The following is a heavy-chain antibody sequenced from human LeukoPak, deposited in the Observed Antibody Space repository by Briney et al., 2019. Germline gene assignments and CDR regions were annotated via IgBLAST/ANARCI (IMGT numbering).Heavy chain of an antibody. D-gene: IGHD3-10*01. CDR3: ARVLWFGEYAFDI. J-gene: IGHJ3*02. Sequence: SGTLSLTCTVSGGSISSGGYYWSWIRQHPGKGLEWIGYIYYSGSTYYNPSLKSRVTISVDTSKNQFSLKLSSVTAADTAVYYCARVLWFGEYAFDIWGQGTMVTVSS. CDR1: GGSISSGGYY. CDR2: IYYSGST. V-gene: IGHV4-31*03.